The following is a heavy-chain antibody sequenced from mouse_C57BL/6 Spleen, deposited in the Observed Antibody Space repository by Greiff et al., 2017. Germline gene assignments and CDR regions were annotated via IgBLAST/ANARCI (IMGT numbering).Heavy chain of an antibody. Sequence: VQLVESGPELVKPGASVKISCKASGYSFTDYNMNWVKQSNGKSLEWIGVINPNYGTTSYNQKFKGKATFTVDQSSSTAYMQLNSLTSEDSAVYYCATEDGSPYYYAMDYWGQGTSVTVSS. CDR1: GYSFTDYN. D-gene: IGHD1-1*01. CDR2: INPNYGTT. J-gene: IGHJ4*01. V-gene: IGHV1-39*01. CDR3: ATEDGSPYYYAMDY.